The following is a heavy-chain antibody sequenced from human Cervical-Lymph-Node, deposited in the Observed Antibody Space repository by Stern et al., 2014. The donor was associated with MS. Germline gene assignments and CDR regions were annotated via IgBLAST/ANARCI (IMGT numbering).Heavy chain of an antibody. V-gene: IGHV1-69*01. J-gene: IGHJ5*02. CDR2: IIPIFGTA. D-gene: IGHD2-2*02. CDR1: GGTFSSYA. CDR3: ARAGYCSSTSCYRYGWFDP. Sequence: QVQLGQSGAEVKKPGSSVKVSCKASGGTFSSYAISWVRQAPGQGLEWMGGIIPIFGTANYAQKFQGRVTITADESTSTAYMELSSLRSEDTAVYYCARAGYCSSTSCYRYGWFDPWGQGTLVTVSS.